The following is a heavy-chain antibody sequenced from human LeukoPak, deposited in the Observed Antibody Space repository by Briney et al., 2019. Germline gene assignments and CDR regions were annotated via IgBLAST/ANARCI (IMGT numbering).Heavy chain of an antibody. V-gene: IGHV4-30-2*01. CDR3: ARAGSSWIYYFDY. D-gene: IGHD6-13*01. J-gene: IGHJ4*02. CDR1: GGSISSGGYY. Sequence: SETLSLTCTVSGGSISSGGYYWSWIRQPPGKGLEWIGYIYHSGSTYYNPSLKSRVTISVDTSKNQFSLKLSSVTAADTAVYYCARAGSSWIYYFDYWGQGTLVTVSS. CDR2: IYHSGST.